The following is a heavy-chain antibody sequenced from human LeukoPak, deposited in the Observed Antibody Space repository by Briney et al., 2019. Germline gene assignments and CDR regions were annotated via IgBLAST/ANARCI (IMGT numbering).Heavy chain of an antibody. CDR1: GGSISSSSYY. D-gene: IGHD4-17*01. J-gene: IGHJ4*02. CDR3: ARHGSAYTVTNRGYYFDY. V-gene: IGHV4-39*01. CDR2: INHSGST. Sequence: SETLSLTCTVSGGSISSSSYYWGWIRQPPGKGLEWIGEINHSGSTNYNPSLKSRVTISVDTSKNQFSLKLSSVTAADTAVYYCARHGSAYTVTNRGYYFDYWGQGTLVTVSS.